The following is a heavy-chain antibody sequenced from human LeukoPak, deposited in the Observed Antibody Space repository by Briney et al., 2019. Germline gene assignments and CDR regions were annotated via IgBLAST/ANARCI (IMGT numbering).Heavy chain of an antibody. J-gene: IGHJ4*02. CDR2: ISYDGSNK. Sequence: PGRSLRLSCAASGFTFSSYGMHWVRQAPGKGLEWVAVISYDGSNKYYADSVKGRFTISRDNSKNTLYLQMNSLRAEDTAVYYCAKVSQLMVYALAYFDYWGQGTLVTVSS. V-gene: IGHV3-30*18. D-gene: IGHD2-8*01. CDR3: AKVSQLMVYALAYFDY. CDR1: GFTFSSYG.